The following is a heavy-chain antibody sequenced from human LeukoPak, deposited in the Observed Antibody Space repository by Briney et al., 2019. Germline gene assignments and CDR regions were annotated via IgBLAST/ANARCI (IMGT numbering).Heavy chain of an antibody. D-gene: IGHD2-15*01. J-gene: IGHJ4*02. V-gene: IGHV4-61*01. Sequence: PSETLSLTCTVSGGSVSSGSFYWNWIRQPPGEGLEWIGYVHYSGSTSYNPSLRGRITMAVDTSKNQFSLSLTSVTAADTAVYYCAGFCSGGSCPDQWGQGTLVTVSS. CDR2: VHYSGST. CDR1: GGSVSSGSFY. CDR3: AGFCSGGSCPDQ.